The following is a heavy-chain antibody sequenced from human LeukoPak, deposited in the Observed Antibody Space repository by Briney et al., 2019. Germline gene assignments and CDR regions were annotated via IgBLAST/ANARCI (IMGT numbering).Heavy chain of an antibody. CDR2: IRSKAYGGTT. CDR1: GFTFGDYA. CDR3: TRDLYPDAFDI. J-gene: IGHJ3*02. Sequence: PGGSLRLSCTASGFTFGDYAMSWFRQAPGKRLEWVGFIRSKAYGGTTEYAASVKGRFTISRDDSKSIAYLQMNSLKTEDTAVYYCTRDLYPDAFDIWGQGTMVTVSS. V-gene: IGHV3-49*03. D-gene: IGHD2-15*01.